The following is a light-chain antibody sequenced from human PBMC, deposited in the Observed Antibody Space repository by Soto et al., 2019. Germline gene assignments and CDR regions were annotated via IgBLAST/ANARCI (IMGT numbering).Light chain of an antibody. V-gene: IGKV3-15*01. CDR3: QQYNNWPRT. CDR2: GAS. J-gene: IGKJ1*01. Sequence: EIVMTQSPATLSVSPGERATLSCRASQSVSSNLAWYQQKPGQAPRLLIYGASTRATGIPARFSGSGSGTEFTLTISSLQSEDFAVYYCQQYNNWPRTFGQGTMVDSK. CDR1: QSVSSN.